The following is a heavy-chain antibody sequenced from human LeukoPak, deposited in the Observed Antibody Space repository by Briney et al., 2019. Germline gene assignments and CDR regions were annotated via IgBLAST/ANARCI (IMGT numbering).Heavy chain of an antibody. CDR2: MNPNSGNT. CDR1: GYTFTSYD. J-gene: IGHJ4*02. Sequence: ALVKVSCKASGYTFTSYDINWVRQATGQGLEWMGWMNPNSGNTGYAQKFQGRVTMTRNTSISTAYMELSSLRSEDTAVYYCARGLFRGVRGVHPYPGYWGQGTLVTVSS. CDR3: ARGLFRGVRGVHPYPGY. D-gene: IGHD3-10*01. V-gene: IGHV1-8*01.